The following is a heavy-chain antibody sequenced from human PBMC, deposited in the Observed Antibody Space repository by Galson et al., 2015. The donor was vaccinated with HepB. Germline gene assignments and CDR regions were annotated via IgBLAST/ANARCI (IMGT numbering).Heavy chain of an antibody. CDR1: GYTFTSYG. CDR3: ARDTGRVVTAKGAFDI. Sequence: SVKVSCRASGYTFTSYGISWVRQAPGQGLEWMGWISAYNGNTNYAQKLQGRVTMTTDTSTSTAYMELRSLRSDDTAVYYCARDTGRVVTAKGAFDIWGQGTMVTVSS. V-gene: IGHV1-18*01. J-gene: IGHJ3*02. CDR2: ISAYNGNT. D-gene: IGHD2-21*02.